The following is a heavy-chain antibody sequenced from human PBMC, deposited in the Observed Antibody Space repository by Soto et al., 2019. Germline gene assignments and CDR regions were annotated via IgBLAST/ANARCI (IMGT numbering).Heavy chain of an antibody. D-gene: IGHD3-16*01. CDR2: IWYDGSNK. CDR3: AKERNLLIFGGVAYFHY. V-gene: IGHV3-33*06. J-gene: IGHJ4*02. CDR1: GFTFSNYA. Sequence: GGSLRLSCAASGFTFSNYAIHWVRQAPGKGLEWVAVIWYDGSNKYYADSVKGRFTISRDNSKNTVYLQMNTLRAEDTAVYYCAKERNLLIFGGVAYFHYWGQGTLVTVSS.